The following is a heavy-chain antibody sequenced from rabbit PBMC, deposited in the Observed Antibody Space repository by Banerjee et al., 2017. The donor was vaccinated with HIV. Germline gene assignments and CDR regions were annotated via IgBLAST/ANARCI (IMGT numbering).Heavy chain of an antibody. Sequence: QEQLEESGGDLVKPEGSLTLTCTASGFSFSNGYVMCWVRQAPGKGLEWIACIYAGSSGSTYYANWAKGRFSISKTSSTTVTLQMTSLTVADTATYFCARDDIGSGGYNLNLWGQGTLVTVS. CDR3: ARDDIGSGGYNLNL. D-gene: IGHD1-1*01. CDR1: GFSFSNGYV. J-gene: IGHJ4*01. CDR2: IYAGSSGST. V-gene: IGHV1S45*01.